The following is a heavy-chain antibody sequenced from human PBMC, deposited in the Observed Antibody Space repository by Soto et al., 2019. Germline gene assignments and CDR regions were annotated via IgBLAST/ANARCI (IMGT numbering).Heavy chain of an antibody. CDR2: ISTYNGNT. J-gene: IGHJ4*02. Sequence: ASVKVSYKASGYTFTSYGTSWVRQAPGQGLEWMGWISTYNGNTNYAQKLQGRVTMTTDTSTSTAYMELRSLRSDDTAVYYCARQCPGGGDCYFFDYWGQGTLVTVSS. CDR1: GYTFTSYG. V-gene: IGHV1-18*04. D-gene: IGHD2-21*02. CDR3: ARQCPGGGDCYFFDY.